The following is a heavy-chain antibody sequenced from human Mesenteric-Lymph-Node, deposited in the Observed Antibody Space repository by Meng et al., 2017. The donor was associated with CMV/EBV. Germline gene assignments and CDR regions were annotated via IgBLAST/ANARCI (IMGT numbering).Heavy chain of an antibody. CDR2: IRYDGSHK. J-gene: IGHJ4*02. V-gene: IGHV3-30*02. D-gene: IGHD4-17*01. CDR1: GFTFSSYG. CDR3: AKVAYGDYEIDY. Sequence: GESLKISCAASGFTFSSYGMHWVRQAPGKGLEWVAFIRYDGSHKFYADSVKGRFTISRDNSKNTLYLQLNSLRPEDTALYYCAKVAYGDYEIDYWGQGTLSPSPQ.